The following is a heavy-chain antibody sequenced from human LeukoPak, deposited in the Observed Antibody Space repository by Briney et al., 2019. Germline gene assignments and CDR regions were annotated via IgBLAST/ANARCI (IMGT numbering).Heavy chain of an antibody. CDR2: IKQDGSEK. CDR3: ARAVDPNRGYCTSTSCYGFPGDTRGWFDP. CDR1: GFTVSSFC. Sequence: GPSLRLSCAASGFTVSSFCMAWVRLAPGKGLEWVANIKQDGSEKYYVESVKGRFTVSRDNAKNSLYLQMNSLRAEDTAVYYCARAVDPNRGYCTSTSCYGFPGDTRGWFDPWGQGTLVTVSS. D-gene: IGHD2-2*01. V-gene: IGHV3-7*01. J-gene: IGHJ5*02.